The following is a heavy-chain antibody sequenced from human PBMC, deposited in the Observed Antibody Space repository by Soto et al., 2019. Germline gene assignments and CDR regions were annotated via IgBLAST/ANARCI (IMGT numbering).Heavy chain of an antibody. CDR3: AREYSSSSEGNWFDP. D-gene: IGHD6-6*01. J-gene: IGHJ5*02. Sequence: QVQLVQSGAEVKKPGASVKVSCKASGYTFTSYYMHWVRQAPGQGLEWMGIINPSGGSTSYAQKFQGRVTMTWDTSTSTVYMELSSLRSEDTAVYYCAREYSSSSEGNWFDPWGQGTLVTVSS. CDR1: GYTFTSYY. V-gene: IGHV1-46*01. CDR2: INPSGGST.